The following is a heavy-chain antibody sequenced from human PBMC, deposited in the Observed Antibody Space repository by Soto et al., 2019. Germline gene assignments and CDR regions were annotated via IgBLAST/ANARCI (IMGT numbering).Heavy chain of an antibody. CDR2: IDPSDSQT. D-gene: IGHD2-2*01. Sequence: PVDSLKVSCEFWGYRFSCYWISWVLQMPGKGLYGMGRIDPSDSQTYYSPSFRGHVTISAANSITTVFLKWSSLRASDTAISYCPRKTYASASRTNLNHYFESWGPGTLVKVYS. CDR3: PRKTYASASRTNLNHYFES. CDR1: GYRFSCYW. V-gene: IGHV5-10-1*01. J-gene: IGHJ4*02.